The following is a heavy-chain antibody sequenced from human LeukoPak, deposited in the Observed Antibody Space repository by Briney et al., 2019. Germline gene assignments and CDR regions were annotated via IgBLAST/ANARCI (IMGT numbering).Heavy chain of an antibody. CDR3: TRGHATLLPWLIAASAFDY. Sequence: GASVKVSCKASGYTFISYYMHWVRQAPGQGLGWMGIINPSGGSTTYAQKFQGRVTMTSDTSTSTVYMEVSSLRSEDTAVYYCTRGHATLLPWLIAASAFDYWGQGTLVTVSS. D-gene: IGHD5-12*01. CDR1: GYTFISYY. CDR2: INPSGGST. V-gene: IGHV1-46*01. J-gene: IGHJ4*02.